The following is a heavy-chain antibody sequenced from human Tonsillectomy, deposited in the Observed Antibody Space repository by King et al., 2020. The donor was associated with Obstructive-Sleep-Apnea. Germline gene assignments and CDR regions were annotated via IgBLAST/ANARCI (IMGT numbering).Heavy chain of an antibody. J-gene: IGHJ3*02. D-gene: IGHD3-10*02. Sequence: QLQESGPGLVKPSETLSLTCTVSGGSISSSSYYWGWIRQPPGKGLEWIGSIYYSGSTYYNPSLKSRVTISVDTSKNQFALKRSSVTAADTAVYYCARDPGGAVRVVAYAFDIWGQGTMVTVSS. CDR2: IYYSGST. CDR3: ARDPGGAVRVVAYAFDI. V-gene: IGHV4-39*06. CDR1: GGSISSSSYY.